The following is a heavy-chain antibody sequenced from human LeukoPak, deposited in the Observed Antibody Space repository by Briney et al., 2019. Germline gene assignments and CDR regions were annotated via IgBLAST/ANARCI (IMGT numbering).Heavy chain of an antibody. CDR1: GYSISSGYY. D-gene: IGHD2-2*01. Sequence: PSETLSLTCAVSGYSISSGYYWGWIRQPPGKGLEWIGSIYHSGSTYYNPSLKSRVTISVDTSKNQFSLKLSSVTAADTAVYYCATEDVVVPTAAQRPLDYWGQGTLVTVSS. J-gene: IGHJ4*02. V-gene: IGHV4-38-2*02. CDR3: ATEDVVVPTAAQRPLDY. CDR2: IYHSGST.